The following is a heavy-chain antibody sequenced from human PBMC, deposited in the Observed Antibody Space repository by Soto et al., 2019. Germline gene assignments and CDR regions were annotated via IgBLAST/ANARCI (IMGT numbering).Heavy chain of an antibody. CDR1: GFTFSSYS. D-gene: IGHD3-3*01. CDR2: ISGSGGST. V-gene: IGHV3-23*01. Sequence: RGSPRLSCAASGFTFSSYSMSWVRQAPGKGLEWVSAISGSGGSTYYADSVKGRFTISRDNSKNTLYLQMNSLRAEDTAVYYCAKARIPRLDYDFWSGQSEYYFAYWGQGTLVTVSS. J-gene: IGHJ4*02. CDR3: AKARIPRLDYDFWSGQSEYYFAY.